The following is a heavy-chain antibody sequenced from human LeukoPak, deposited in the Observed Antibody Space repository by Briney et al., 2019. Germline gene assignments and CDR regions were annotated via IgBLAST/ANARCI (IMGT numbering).Heavy chain of an antibody. V-gene: IGHV4-30-2*01. CDR3: ASLSRSLDDCSSTSCYSDYFDY. D-gene: IGHD2-2*01. CDR2: IYHSGST. J-gene: IGHJ4*02. Sequence: SGTLSLTCTVSGGSISSGGYYWSWIRQPPGKGLEWIGYIYHSGSTYYNPSLKSRVTISVDRSKNQFSLKLSSVTAADTAVYYCASLSRSLDDCSSTSCYSDYFDYWGQGTLVTVSS. CDR1: GGSISSGGYY.